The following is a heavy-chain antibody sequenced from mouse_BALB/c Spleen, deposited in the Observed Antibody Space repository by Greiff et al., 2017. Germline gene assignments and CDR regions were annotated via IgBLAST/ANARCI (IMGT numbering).Heavy chain of an antibody. V-gene: IGHV7-3*02. J-gene: IGHJ3*01. D-gene: IGHD1-1*01. Sequence: EVKLMESGGGLVQPGGSLRLSCATSGFTFTDYYMSWVRQPPGKALEWLGFIRNKANGYTTEYSASVKGRFTISRDNSQSILYLQMNTLRAEDSATYYCARDADYYGSSYGFAYWGQGTLVTVSA. CDR3: ARDADYYGSSYGFAY. CDR2: IRNKANGYTT. CDR1: GFTFTDYY.